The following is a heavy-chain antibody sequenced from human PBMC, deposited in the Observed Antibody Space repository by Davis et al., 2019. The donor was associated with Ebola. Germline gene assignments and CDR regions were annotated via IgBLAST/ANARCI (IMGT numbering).Heavy chain of an antibody. V-gene: IGHV4-39*01. D-gene: IGHD3-9*01. Sequence: MPSETLSLTCTVSGGSISSSSYYWGWIRQPPGKGLEWIGSIYYSGSTYYNPSLKSRVTISVDTSKNQFSLKLSSVTAADTAVYYCARHSTIFLYWYFDLWGRGTLVTVSS. CDR3: ARHSTIFLYWYFDL. J-gene: IGHJ2*01. CDR2: IYYSGST. CDR1: GGSISSSSYY.